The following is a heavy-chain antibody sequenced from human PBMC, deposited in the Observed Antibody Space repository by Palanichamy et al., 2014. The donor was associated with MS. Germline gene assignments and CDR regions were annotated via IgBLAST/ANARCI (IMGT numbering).Heavy chain of an antibody. CDR2: IYSGGST. J-gene: IGHJ4*02. V-gene: IGHV3-53*02. D-gene: IGHD1-20*01. CDR1: GFTVSSNY. CDR3: ARDPYNWNGPGDY. Sequence: EVQLVETGGGLIQPGGSLRLSCAASGFTVSSNYMSWVRQAPGKGLEWVSVIYSGGSTYYADSAKGRFTISRDNSKNTLYLQMNSLRAEDTAVYYCARDPYNWNGPGDYWGQGTLVTVSS.